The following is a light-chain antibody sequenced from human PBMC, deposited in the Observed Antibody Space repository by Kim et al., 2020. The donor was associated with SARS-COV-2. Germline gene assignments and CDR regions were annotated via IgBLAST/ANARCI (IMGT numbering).Light chain of an antibody. J-gene: IGKJ1*01. CDR2: GAS. CDR3: QQYNNRPRT. CDR1: QSIRSN. Sequence: EIEMTQSPSTLSVSPGERATLSCRASQSIRSNLAWYQQKPGQAPRLLIYGASARATGIPARFSGGGSGTDFTLTISSLQSEDFAVYYCQQYNNRPRTFGQGTKLEI. V-gene: IGKV3-15*01.